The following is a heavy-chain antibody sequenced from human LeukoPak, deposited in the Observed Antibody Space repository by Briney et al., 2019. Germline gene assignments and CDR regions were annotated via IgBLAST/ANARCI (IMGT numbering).Heavy chain of an antibody. CDR2: IIPIFGTA. CDR3: AREPASSGWYLRSTLFDY. CDR1: GGTFSSYA. Sequence: VASVKVSCKASGGTFSSYAISWVRQAPGQGLEWMGGIIPIFGTANYAQKFQGRVTITADESTSTAYMELSSLRSEDTAVYYCAREPASSGWYLRSTLFDYWGQGTLVTVSS. V-gene: IGHV1-69*13. D-gene: IGHD6-19*01. J-gene: IGHJ4*02.